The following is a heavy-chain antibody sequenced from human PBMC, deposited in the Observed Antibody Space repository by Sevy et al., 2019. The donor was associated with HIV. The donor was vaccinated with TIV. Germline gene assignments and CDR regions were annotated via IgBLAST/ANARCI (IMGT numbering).Heavy chain of an antibody. V-gene: IGHV5-51*01. J-gene: IGHJ4*02. CDR3: ARYPIVVVPATEYYFDY. D-gene: IGHD2-2*01. CDR2: IYPGDYDT. Sequence: GKSLKISCKGSGYTFTNYWIGWVRQMPGKGLEWMGIIYPGDYDTRHSPSFQGQVTISADKSISTPYLQWSSRKASNTAVYYCARYPIVVVPATEYYFDYWGQGTLVTVSS. CDR1: GYTFTNYW.